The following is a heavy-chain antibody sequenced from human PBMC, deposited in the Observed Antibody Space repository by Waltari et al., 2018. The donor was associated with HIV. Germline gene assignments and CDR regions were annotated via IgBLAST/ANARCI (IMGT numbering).Heavy chain of an antibody. CDR2: ISTAGDT. D-gene: IGHD6-19*01. J-gene: IGHJ3*02. V-gene: IGHV3-13*01. Sequence: EVQLVESGGGLVQPGGSLRLSCAASGFTFSKYDMHWVRQATGKGLEWVSGISTAGDTYYPDSVKGRFTTSRENAKNSLYLQMNSLRAGDTAVYYCARGGSSGWGACDIWGQGTMVTVSS. CDR1: GFTFSKYD. CDR3: ARGGSSGWGACDI.